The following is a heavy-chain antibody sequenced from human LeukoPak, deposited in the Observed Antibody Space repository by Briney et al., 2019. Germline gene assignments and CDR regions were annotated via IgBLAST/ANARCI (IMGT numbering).Heavy chain of an antibody. J-gene: IGHJ3*02. CDR3: ARVAPPHYYDSSGYSREPLDAFDI. CDR1: GFTVSSNY. Sequence: GGSLRLSCAASGFTVSSNYMSWVRQAPGKGLEWVSVIYSGGSTYYADSVKGRFTISRDNSKNTLYLQMNSLRAEDTAVYYCARVAPPHYYDSSGYSREPLDAFDIWGQGTMVTVSS. V-gene: IGHV3-66*01. D-gene: IGHD3-22*01. CDR2: IYSGGST.